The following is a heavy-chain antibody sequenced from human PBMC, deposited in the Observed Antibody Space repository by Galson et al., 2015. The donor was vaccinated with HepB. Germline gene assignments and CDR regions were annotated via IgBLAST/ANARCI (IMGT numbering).Heavy chain of an antibody. CDR3: ATQGPTERRSIAAAFRFGGLEPPPPYDY. J-gene: IGHJ4*02. CDR1: GYSFTSYW. CDR2: IDPSDSYT. D-gene: IGHD6-13*01. V-gene: IGHV5-10-1*01. Sequence: QSGAEVKKPGESLRISCKGSGYSFTSYWISWVRQMPGKGLEWMGRIDPSDSYTNYSPSFQGHVTISADKSISTAYLQWSSLKASDTAMYYCATQGPTERRSIAAAFRFGGLEPPPPYDYWGQGTLVTVSS.